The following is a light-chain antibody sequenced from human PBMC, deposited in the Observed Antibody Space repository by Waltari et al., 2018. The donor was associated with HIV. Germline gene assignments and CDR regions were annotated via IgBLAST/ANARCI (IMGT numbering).Light chain of an antibody. CDR2: WNN. CDR1: SSNISRNF. J-gene: IGLJ3*02. CDR3: AAWDDSLREV. V-gene: IGLV1-47*01. Sequence: QSVLTQPLSASRTHGHSVTISCSGSSSNISRNFVYWYRQPPGAAPKLLIYWNNQRPSGVPDRFSGSKSGTSASLAISGLRSEDEADYYCAAWDDSLREVFGGGTKLTVL.